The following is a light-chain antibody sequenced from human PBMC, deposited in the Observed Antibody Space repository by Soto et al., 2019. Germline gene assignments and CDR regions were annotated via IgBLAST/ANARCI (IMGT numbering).Light chain of an antibody. Sequence: EILLTQSPVTLSLSPGQRATPSCRASQSISTYLAWYQVKPGQAPRLLIYDASSRATGVPARFSGSGSGTDFTLTISRLEPEDFAVYYCQQYGSSTWTFGQGTKVDIK. CDR1: QSISTY. J-gene: IGKJ1*01. CDR2: DAS. V-gene: IGKV3-20*01. CDR3: QQYGSSTWT.